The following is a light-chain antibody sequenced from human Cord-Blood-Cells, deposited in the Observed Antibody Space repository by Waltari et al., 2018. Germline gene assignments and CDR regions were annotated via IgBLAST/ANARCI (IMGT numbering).Light chain of an antibody. CDR1: QSLLHSNGYNY. V-gene: IGKV2-28*01. Sequence: DIVMTQSPLSLPVTPGEPASISCRSSQSLLHSNGYNYLDWYLQKPGQSPQLLIYLVSYRASGVPDRFSGSGSGTDFTLKISRVEAEDVGVYYCMQALQTPLTFGGGTKVEIK. J-gene: IGKJ4*01. CDR3: MQALQTPLT. CDR2: LVS.